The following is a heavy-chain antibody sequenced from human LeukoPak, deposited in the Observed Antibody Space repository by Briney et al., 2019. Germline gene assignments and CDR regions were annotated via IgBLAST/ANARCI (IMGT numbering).Heavy chain of an antibody. CDR1: GAFIVTTSYY. V-gene: IGHV4-39*01. J-gene: IGHJ4*02. Sequence: SETLSLTCAVSGAFIVTTSYYCGWIRQPPGKGLEWIGSIYYSGDTHYNPSLKSRVTISADTSKNQFSLKLSSVTAADTAVYYCAIDYGDYPDYWGQGTLVSVSS. CDR3: AIDYGDYPDY. D-gene: IGHD4-17*01. CDR2: IYYSGDT.